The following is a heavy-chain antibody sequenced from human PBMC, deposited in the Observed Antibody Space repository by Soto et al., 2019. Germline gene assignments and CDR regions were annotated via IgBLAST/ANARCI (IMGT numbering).Heavy chain of an antibody. CDR3: ARRGELPIAARSGYYYGMDV. V-gene: IGHV3-74*01. J-gene: IGHJ6*02. CDR2: INSDGSST. CDR1: GCTFSSYW. D-gene: IGHD6-6*01. Sequence: GGCLRRSCAAPGCTFSSYWMHWVRQAPGKGLVWVSRINSDGSSTSYADSVKGRFTISRDNAKNTLYLQMNSLRAEDTAVYYCARRGELPIAARSGYYYGMDVWGQGTAVTVSS.